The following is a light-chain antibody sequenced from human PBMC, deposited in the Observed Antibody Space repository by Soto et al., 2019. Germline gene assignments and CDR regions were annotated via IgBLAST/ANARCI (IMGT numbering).Light chain of an antibody. CDR2: AAS. J-gene: IGKJ2*03. Sequence: DIQMTQSPSSLSASVGDRVTITCRASQSISSFLNWYQHKPGRPPKLLIYAASSLQSGVPSRFSGTGYGTDFTLTISSLLPEDFATYYCQQSYIQVSFGQGTKLEIK. CDR1: QSISSF. CDR3: QQSYIQVS. V-gene: IGKV1-39*01.